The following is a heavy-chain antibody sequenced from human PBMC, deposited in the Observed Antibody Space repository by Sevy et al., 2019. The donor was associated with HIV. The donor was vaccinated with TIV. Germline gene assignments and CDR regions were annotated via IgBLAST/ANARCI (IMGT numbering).Heavy chain of an antibody. D-gene: IGHD3-3*01. Sequence: SETLSLTCTVSGGSINNYYWSWIRQPPGKGLEWIGYISYTGSTNYNPSLNSRVTISVDTSRNEFSLKLNFVTAADTAVYYCARHHENYVVWSAPAPSNYYHYAMDVWGQGTTVTVSS. V-gene: IGHV4-59*01. CDR2: ISYTGST. J-gene: IGHJ6*02. CDR3: ARHHENYVVWSAPAPSNYYHYAMDV. CDR1: GGSINNYY.